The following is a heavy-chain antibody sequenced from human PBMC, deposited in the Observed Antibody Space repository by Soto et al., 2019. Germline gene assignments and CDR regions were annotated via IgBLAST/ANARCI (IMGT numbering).Heavy chain of an antibody. J-gene: IGHJ4*02. CDR2: IYSSGST. V-gene: IGHV4-59*08. CDR3: ARHKYRSGSTYFDY. Sequence: SQTMSLTWPVSDGSIGSLYCSCIRQPKGKGLEWIGYIYSSGSTNYNPSLKSRVTISVDTSKNQFSLKLNSMTAAATAVYYCARHKYRSGSTYFDYWGQGTLVTVSS. CDR1: DGSIGSLY. D-gene: IGHD3-10*01.